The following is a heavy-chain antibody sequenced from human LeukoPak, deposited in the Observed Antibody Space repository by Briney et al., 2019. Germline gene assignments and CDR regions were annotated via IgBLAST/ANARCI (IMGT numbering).Heavy chain of an antibody. J-gene: IGHJ4*02. CDR1: VGSISSDDTY. Sequence: SETLSLTCSVSVGSISSDDTYWTWIRQHPGKGLEWIGYIYYSGSTYYNPSLKSRVTISVDTSKNQFSLKLSSVTAADTAVYYCARSLRVTTYYFDYWGQGTLVTVSS. CDR3: ARSLRVTTYYFDY. V-gene: IGHV4-31*03. CDR2: IYYSGST. D-gene: IGHD4-17*01.